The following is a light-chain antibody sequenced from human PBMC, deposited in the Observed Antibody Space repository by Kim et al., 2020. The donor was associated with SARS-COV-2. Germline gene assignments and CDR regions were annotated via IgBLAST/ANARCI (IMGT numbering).Light chain of an antibody. J-gene: IGKJ4*01. CDR1: QSVSSNY. CDR2: GVS. Sequence: EIVLTQSPGTLSLSPGERATLSCRASQSVSSNYLAWYQQKLGQAPRLLIYGVSSRATGIPDRFSGSGSGTEFTLTISRLEPEDFAVYYCQQYGSAPPLTFGGGTKVDIK. CDR3: QQYGSAPPLT. V-gene: IGKV3-20*01.